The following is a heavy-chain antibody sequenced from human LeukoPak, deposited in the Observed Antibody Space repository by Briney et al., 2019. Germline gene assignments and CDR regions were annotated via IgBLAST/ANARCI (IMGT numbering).Heavy chain of an antibody. D-gene: IGHD3-22*01. CDR2: VYHNGET. J-gene: IGHJ4*02. CDR1: GYSIATNYY. CDR3: AKYYYDSSGYYAE. V-gene: IGHV4-38-2*02. Sequence: SETLSLTCTVSGYSIATNYYWAWIRQSPGTGLEWIGSVYHNGETYYNPSLKSRVTISVDTSKNQFSLKLGSVTAADTAVYYCAKYYYDSSGYYAEWGQGTLVTVSS.